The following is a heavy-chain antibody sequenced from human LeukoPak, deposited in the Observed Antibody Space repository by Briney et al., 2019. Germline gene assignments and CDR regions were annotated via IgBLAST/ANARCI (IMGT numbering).Heavy chain of an antibody. J-gene: IGHJ4*02. Sequence: GGSLRLSCAASGFTFSSYSMNWVRQAPGKGLEWVSSISSSSSYIYYADSVKGRFTISRDNAKNSLYLQMNGLRAEDTAVYYCASWAEYSDDYWGQGTLVTVSS. D-gene: IGHD5-18*01. V-gene: IGHV3-21*01. CDR1: GFTFSSYS. CDR2: ISSSSSYI. CDR3: ASWAEYSDDY.